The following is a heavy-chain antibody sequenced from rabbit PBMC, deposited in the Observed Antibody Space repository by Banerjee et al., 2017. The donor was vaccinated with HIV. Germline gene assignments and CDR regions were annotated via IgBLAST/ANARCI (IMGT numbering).Heavy chain of an antibody. Sequence: QSLEESGGDLVKPGASLTLTCTASGFSFSSSYWICWVRQAPGKGLEWIACIYTGSSGSTYYASWAKGRFTISKTSSTTVTLQMTSLTAADTATYFCARAIASSRNLWGPGTLVTVS. CDR2: IYTGSSGST. D-gene: IGHD1-1*01. CDR3: ARAIASSRNL. J-gene: IGHJ4*01. CDR1: GFSFSSSYW. V-gene: IGHV1S40*01.